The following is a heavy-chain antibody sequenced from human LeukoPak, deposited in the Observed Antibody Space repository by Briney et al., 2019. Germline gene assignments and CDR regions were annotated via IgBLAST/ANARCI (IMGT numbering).Heavy chain of an antibody. D-gene: IGHD6-13*01. J-gene: IGHJ5*02. Sequence: ASVKVSCKASGYTFTSYAMNWVRQAPGQGLEWMGWINTNTGNPTYAQRFTGRFVFSLDTSVSTAYLQISSLKAEDTAVYYCARGSWYSSSWYPGWFDPWGQGTLVTVSS. CDR1: GYTFTSYA. CDR3: ARGSWYSSSWYPGWFDP. CDR2: INTNTGNP. V-gene: IGHV7-4-1*02.